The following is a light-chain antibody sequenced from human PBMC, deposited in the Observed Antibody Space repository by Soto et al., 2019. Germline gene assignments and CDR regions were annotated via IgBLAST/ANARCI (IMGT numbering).Light chain of an antibody. CDR2: DAS. J-gene: IGKJ1*01. CDR3: QQYNSHPWT. V-gene: IGKV1-5*01. CDR1: QSISSW. Sequence: DIQMTQSPSTLSASVGDRVTITCRASQSISSWLAWYQQKPGKAPKLLIYDASSLESGVASRFSGSGSGTEFTLTISSLQPDDFASYFCQQYNSHPWTFGPGPNVDIK.